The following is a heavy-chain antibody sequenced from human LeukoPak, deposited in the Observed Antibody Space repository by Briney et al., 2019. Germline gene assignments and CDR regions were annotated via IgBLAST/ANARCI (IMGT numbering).Heavy chain of an antibody. CDR1: GFTFSSYA. V-gene: IGHV3-30*04. J-gene: IGHJ6*02. CDR2: ISYDGSNK. CDR3: ARETDYISSPNGMDV. D-gene: IGHD4-11*01. Sequence: GGSLRLSCAASGFTFSSYAMHWVRQAPGKGLEWVAVISYDGSNKYYADSVKGRFTISRDNSKNTLYLQMNSLRAEDTAVYYCARETDYISSPNGMDVWGQGTTVTVSS.